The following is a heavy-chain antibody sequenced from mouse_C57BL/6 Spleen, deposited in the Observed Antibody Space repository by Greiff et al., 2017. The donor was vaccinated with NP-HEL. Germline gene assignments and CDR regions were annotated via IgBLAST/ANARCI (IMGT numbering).Heavy chain of an antibody. CDR2: ISSGSSTI. J-gene: IGHJ2*01. Sequence: EVKLVESGGGLVKPGGSLKLSCAASGFTFSDYGMHWVRQAPEKGLEWVAYISSGSSTIYYADTVKGRFTISRDNAKNTLILQMTSLRSEDTAMYYCARGLNWAYYFDYWGQGTTLTVSS. V-gene: IGHV5-17*01. CDR1: GFTFSDYG. CDR3: ARGLNWAYYFDY. D-gene: IGHD4-1*01.